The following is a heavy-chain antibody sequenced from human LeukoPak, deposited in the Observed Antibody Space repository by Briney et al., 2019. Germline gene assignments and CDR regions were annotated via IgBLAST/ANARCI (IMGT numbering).Heavy chain of an antibody. CDR3: ARKGPETYNFDF. D-gene: IGHD1-14*01. CDR1: GYTFTNYY. CDR2: TRPSSGRT. Sequence: ASVKVSCKTSGYTFTNYYMHWVRQAPGQGPEWMGITRPSSGRTSYPQKFQGRVTMTWDMSTSTFYMELSSLTSDDTAVYYCARKGPETYNFDFWGQGTLVTVSS. V-gene: IGHV1-46*01. J-gene: IGHJ4*02.